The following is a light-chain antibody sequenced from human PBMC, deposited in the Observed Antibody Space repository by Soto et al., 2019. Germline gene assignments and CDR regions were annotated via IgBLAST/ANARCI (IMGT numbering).Light chain of an antibody. CDR2: AAT. V-gene: IGKV1-39*01. J-gene: IGKJ4*01. Sequence: DTQLTQSPSAVSASVGDRVPITYRASQSISSSLNWYQQKPGKAPKLLIYAATTLESGVPSRFSGSGSGTDFTLTISSLQPEDFATYYCQQPKSLPRTFGGGTKVDI. CDR3: QQPKSLPRT. CDR1: QSISSS.